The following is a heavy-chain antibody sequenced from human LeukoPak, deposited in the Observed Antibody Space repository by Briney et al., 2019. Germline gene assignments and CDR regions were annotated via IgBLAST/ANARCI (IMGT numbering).Heavy chain of an antibody. V-gene: IGHV3-30*04. Sequence: GRSLRLSCAASGFTFSSYAMHWVRQAPGKGLEWVAVISYDGSNKYYADSVKGRFTISRDNSKNTLYLQMNSLRAEDTAVYYCARESGQQWLAYWGQGTLVTASS. CDR2: ISYDGSNK. D-gene: IGHD6-19*01. CDR1: GFTFSSYA. J-gene: IGHJ4*02. CDR3: ARESGQQWLAY.